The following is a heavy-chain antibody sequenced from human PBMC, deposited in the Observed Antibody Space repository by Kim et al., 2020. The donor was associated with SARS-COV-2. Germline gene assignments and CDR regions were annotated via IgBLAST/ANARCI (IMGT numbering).Heavy chain of an antibody. CDR2: IYYSGST. D-gene: IGHD3-3*01. J-gene: IGHJ4*02. CDR1: GGSISSYY. CDR3: ARAESGGDDFWSGYDY. V-gene: IGHV4-59*13. Sequence: SETLSLTCTVSGGSISSYYWSWIRQPPGKGLEWIGYIYYSGSTNYNPSLKSRVTISVDTSKNQFSLKLSSVTAADTAVYYCARAESGGDDFWSGYDYWGQGTLVTVSS.